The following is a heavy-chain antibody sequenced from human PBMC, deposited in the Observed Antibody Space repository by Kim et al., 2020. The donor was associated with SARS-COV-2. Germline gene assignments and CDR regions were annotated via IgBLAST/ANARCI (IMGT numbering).Heavy chain of an antibody. Sequence: GGSLRLSCAASGFTFSSYWMHWVRQAPGKGLVWVSRINSDGSSTSYADSVKGRFTISRDNAKNTLYLQMNSLRAEDTAVYYCARSYSSSWYGDWFDPWGQGTRVTVSS. J-gene: IGHJ5*02. CDR1: GFTFSSYW. V-gene: IGHV3-74*01. CDR3: ARSYSSSWYGDWFDP. D-gene: IGHD6-13*01. CDR2: INSDGSST.